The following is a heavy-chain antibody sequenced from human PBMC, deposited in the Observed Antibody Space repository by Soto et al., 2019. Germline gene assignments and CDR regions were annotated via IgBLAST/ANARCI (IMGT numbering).Heavy chain of an antibody. CDR1: GFTVSSDY. CDR2: IYNDGNT. J-gene: IGHJ4*02. CDR3: ARSTSGTHLWFYFDY. D-gene: IGHD5-18*01. V-gene: IGHV3-66*01. Sequence: PGGSLRLSCAASGFTVSSDYISWVRLAPGRGLEWVSVIYNDGNTYYAASVRGRFTISRDSSNNTVNLQMNSLRAEDTAVYYCARSTSGTHLWFYFDYWGQGTPVTVSS.